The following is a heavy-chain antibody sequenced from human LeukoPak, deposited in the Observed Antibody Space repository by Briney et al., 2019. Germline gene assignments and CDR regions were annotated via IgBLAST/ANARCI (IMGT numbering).Heavy chain of an antibody. CDR1: GFTFSSYG. V-gene: IGHV3-33*01. J-gene: IGHJ5*02. D-gene: IGHD2-8*01. Sequence: GGSLRLSCAASGFTFSSYGMHWVRQAPGKGLEWVAVIWYDGSNKYYADSVKGRFTISRDNSKNTLYLQMNSLRAEDTAVYYCARDTGCTNGVCYMEGWFDLWGQGTLVTVSS. CDR2: IWYDGSNK. CDR3: ARDTGCTNGVCYMEGWFDL.